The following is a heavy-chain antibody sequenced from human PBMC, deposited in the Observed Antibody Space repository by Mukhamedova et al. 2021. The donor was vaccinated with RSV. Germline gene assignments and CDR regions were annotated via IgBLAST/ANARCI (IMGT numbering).Heavy chain of an antibody. J-gene: IGHJ5*02. CDR2: DGSDE. V-gene: IGHV3-30*02. Sequence: DGSDENYADSVKGRFTISRDNSNNTLYLQMSSLRVEDTAVFYFAKETLPLGYSGASDLPSWRQGTTVTVSS. D-gene: IGHD3-16*02. CDR3: AKETLPLGYSGASDLPS.